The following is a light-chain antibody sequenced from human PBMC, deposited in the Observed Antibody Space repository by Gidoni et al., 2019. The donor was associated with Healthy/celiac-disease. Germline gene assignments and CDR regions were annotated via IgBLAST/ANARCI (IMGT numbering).Light chain of an antibody. CDR1: ALPKKY. J-gene: IGLJ1*01. Sequence: SYELTQPPSVSVSPGQTARITCSGDALPKKYAYWYQQKSGQAPVLVIYEDSKRPSGIPERFSGSSSGTMATLTISGAQVEDGADDYCYSTDSSGNLFVFGTVTKVTVL. CDR3: YSTDSSGNLFV. CDR2: EDS. V-gene: IGLV3-10*01.